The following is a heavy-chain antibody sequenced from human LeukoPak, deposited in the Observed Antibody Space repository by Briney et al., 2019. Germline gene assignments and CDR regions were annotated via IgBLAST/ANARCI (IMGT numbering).Heavy chain of an antibody. V-gene: IGHV4-59*01. CDR2: IYYSGST. Sequence: NPSETLSLTCTVSGGSINNYYWSWIRQPPGKGLEWIGYIYYSGSTNYNPSLKSRVTISVDTSKKQFSLKLNSVTAADAAVYYCARDRDSSSWYDYWGQGTLVTVSS. J-gene: IGHJ4*02. CDR1: GGSINNYY. D-gene: IGHD6-13*01. CDR3: ARDRDSSSWYDY.